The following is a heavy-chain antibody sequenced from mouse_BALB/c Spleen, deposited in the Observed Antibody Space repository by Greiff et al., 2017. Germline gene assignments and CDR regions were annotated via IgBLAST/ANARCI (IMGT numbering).Heavy chain of an antibody. J-gene: IGHJ3*01. D-gene: IGHD2-4*01. CDR3: ARDYDYAY. V-gene: IGHV2-9*02. CDR2: IWAGGST. Sequence: QVQLKESGPGLVAPSQSLSITCTVSGFSLTSYGVHWVRQPPGEGLEWLGVIWAGGSTNYNSALMSRLSISKDNSKSQVFLKMNSLQTDDTAMYYCARDYDYAYWGQGTLVTVSA. CDR1: GFSLTSYG.